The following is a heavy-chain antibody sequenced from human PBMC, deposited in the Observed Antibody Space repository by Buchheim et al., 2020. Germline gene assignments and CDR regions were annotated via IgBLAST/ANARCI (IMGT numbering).Heavy chain of an antibody. CDR1: GGTFSSYT. CDR3: ARDPTYYGGDWYFDL. D-gene: IGHD4-23*01. V-gene: IGHV7-4-1*02. J-gene: IGHJ2*01. CDR2: INTNTGNP. Sequence: QVQLVQSGAEVKKPGSSVKVSCKASGGTFSSYTISWVRQAPGQGLEWMGWINTNTGNPTYAQGFTGRFVFSLDTSVSTAYLQISSLKAEDTAVYYCARDPTYYGGDWYFDLWGRGTL.